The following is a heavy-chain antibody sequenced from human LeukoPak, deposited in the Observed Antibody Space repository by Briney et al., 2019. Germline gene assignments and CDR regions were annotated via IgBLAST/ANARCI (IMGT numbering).Heavy chain of an antibody. V-gene: IGHV3-21*01. CDR3: ARGRSGYDRIYDY. J-gene: IGHJ4*02. CDR2: ISSSSSYI. CDR1: GFTFSSYS. Sequence: GGSLRLSCAASGFTFSSYSMNCVRQAPGKGLEWVSSISSSSSYIYYADSVKGRFTISRDNAKNSLYLQMNSLRAEDTAVYYCARGRSGYDRIYDYWGQGTLVTVSS. D-gene: IGHD5-12*01.